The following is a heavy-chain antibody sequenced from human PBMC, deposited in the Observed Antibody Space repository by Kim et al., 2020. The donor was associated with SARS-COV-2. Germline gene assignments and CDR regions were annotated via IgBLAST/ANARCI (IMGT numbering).Heavy chain of an antibody. Sequence: NPSRKGGVTISGDTSKNQFSLKLSSVTAADTAVYYCARGSRMSGYGFDYWGQGTLVTVSS. J-gene: IGHJ4*02. D-gene: IGHD5-12*01. CDR3: ARGSRMSGYGFDY. V-gene: IGHV4-31*02.